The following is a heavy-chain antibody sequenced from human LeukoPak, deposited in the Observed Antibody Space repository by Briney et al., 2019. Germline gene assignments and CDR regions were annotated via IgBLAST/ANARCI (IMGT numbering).Heavy chain of an antibody. CDR3: AKDIRTTVTPNGGY. D-gene: IGHD4-17*01. V-gene: IGHV3-23*01. J-gene: IGHJ4*02. Sequence: GGSLRLSCAASGFTFGSYAMSWVRQAPGKGLEWVSAISGSGGSTYYADSVKGRFTISRDNSKNTLYLQMNSLRAEDTAVYYCAKDIRTTVTPNGGYWGQGTLVTVSS. CDR2: ISGSGGST. CDR1: GFTFGSYA.